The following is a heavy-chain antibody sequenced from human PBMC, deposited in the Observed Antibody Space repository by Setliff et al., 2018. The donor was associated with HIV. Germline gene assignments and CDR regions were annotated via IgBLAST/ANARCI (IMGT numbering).Heavy chain of an antibody. D-gene: IGHD2-15*01. CDR1: GGSIISDIFY. V-gene: IGHV4-39*02. CDR2: IYPGST. CDR3: ARYIVGSMVDY. J-gene: IGHJ4*02. Sequence: KTSETLSLTCSVSGGSIISDIFYWGWIRQPPGKGLEWIGSIYPGSTKCNPSLRSRLTISLDSPTNHFSVTLSSVTAADTAMYYCARYIVGSMVDYWGPGTLVTVSS.